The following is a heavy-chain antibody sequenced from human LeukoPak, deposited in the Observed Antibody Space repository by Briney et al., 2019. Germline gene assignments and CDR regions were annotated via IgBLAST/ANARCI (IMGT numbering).Heavy chain of an antibody. D-gene: IGHD6-19*01. V-gene: IGHV3-7*03. Sequence: GGSLRLSCAASGFTFSSYWMSWVRQAPGKGLEWVANIKQDGSEKYYVDSVKGRFTIPRDNSKNTLYLQMNSLRAEDTAVYYCAKDGYSSGWYDGYFDYWGQGTLVTVSS. CDR1: GFTFSSYW. CDR3: AKDGYSSGWYDGYFDY. J-gene: IGHJ4*02. CDR2: IKQDGSEK.